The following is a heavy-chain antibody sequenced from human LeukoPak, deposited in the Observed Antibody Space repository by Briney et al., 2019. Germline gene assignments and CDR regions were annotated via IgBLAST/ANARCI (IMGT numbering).Heavy chain of an antibody. Sequence: GGSLRLSCAASGFTFSSYSMNWVRQAPGKGLEWVSSISSSSSYIYYADSMKGRFTISRDNAKNSLYLQMNSLRAEDTAVYYCARVATPYYFDYWGQGTLVTVSS. D-gene: IGHD2-15*01. CDR2: ISSSSSYI. CDR3: ARVATPYYFDY. V-gene: IGHV3-21*01. J-gene: IGHJ4*02. CDR1: GFTFSSYS.